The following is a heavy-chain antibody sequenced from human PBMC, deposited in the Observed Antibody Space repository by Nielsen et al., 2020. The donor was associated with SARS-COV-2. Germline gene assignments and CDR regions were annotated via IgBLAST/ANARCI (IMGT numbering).Heavy chain of an antibody. CDR1: GFTFSSYG. Sequence: GGSLRLSCAASGFTFSSYGMHWVRQAPGKGLEWVAVISYDGSNKYYADSVKGRFTISRDNSKNTLYLQMNSLRAEDTAVYYCAKGQWSYYYDSSGYLPLYYYGMDVWGQGTTVTVSS. V-gene: IGHV3-30*18. J-gene: IGHJ6*02. CDR2: ISYDGSNK. CDR3: AKGQWSYYYDSSGYLPLYYYGMDV. D-gene: IGHD3-22*01.